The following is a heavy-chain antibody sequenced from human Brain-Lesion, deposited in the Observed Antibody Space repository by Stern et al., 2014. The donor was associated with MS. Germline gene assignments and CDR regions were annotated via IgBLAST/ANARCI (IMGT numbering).Heavy chain of an antibody. CDR3: AAIGPLMEGAAFDI. CDR2: IHHRGPT. V-gene: IGHV4-31*03. J-gene: IGHJ3*02. CDR1: GAPVNSGGYY. Sequence: QVQLQESGPGLVKPSQTLSLSCTVSGAPVNSGGYYWPWIRQVPGKGLEWIGYIHHRGPTFYNPPLKSRVTISVDTSENQVSLMLSSVTAADTAVYYCAAIGPLMEGAAFDIWGQGTLVTVSS. D-gene: IGHD3-16*01.